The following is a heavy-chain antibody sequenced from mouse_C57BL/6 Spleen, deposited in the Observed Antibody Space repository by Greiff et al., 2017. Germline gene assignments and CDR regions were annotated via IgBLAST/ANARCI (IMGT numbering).Heavy chain of an antibody. CDR2: ISSGSSTI. CDR1: GFTFSDYG. Sequence: VMLVESGGGLVKPGGSLKLSCAASGFTFSDYGMHWVRQAPEKGLEWVAYISSGSSTIYYADTVKGRFTISRDNAKNTLFLQMTSLRSEDTAMYYCASYGDDEGFAYWGQGTLVTVSA. J-gene: IGHJ3*01. CDR3: ASYGDDEGFAY. D-gene: IGHD2-2*01. V-gene: IGHV5-17*01.